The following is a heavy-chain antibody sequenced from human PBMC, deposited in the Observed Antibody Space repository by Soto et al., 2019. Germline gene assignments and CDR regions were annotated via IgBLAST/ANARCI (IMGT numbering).Heavy chain of an antibody. CDR2: ISGSGGST. CDR3: AKVKWEYIRSRNAFDI. V-gene: IGHV3-23*01. J-gene: IGHJ3*02. CDR1: GFTFSSYA. D-gene: IGHD6-6*01. Sequence: GGSLRLSCAASGFTFSSYAMSWVRQAPGKGLEWVSAISGSGGSTYYADSVKGRFTISRDNSKNTLYLQMNSLRAEDTAVYYCAKVKWEYIRSRNAFDIWGQGTMVTVSS.